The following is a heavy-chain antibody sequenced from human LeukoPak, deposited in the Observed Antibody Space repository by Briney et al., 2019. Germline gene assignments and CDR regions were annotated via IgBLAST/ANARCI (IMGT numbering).Heavy chain of an antibody. V-gene: IGHV3-30-3*01. D-gene: IGHD5-18*01. Sequence: GKSLRLSCAASGFTFSTYAMHWVRQAPGKGLEWVAVISYDGSNKYYADSVEGRFTISRDNSKNTLYLQMNSLRAEDAAVYYCARAIQLWSPFDYWGQGTLVPVSS. CDR2: ISYDGSNK. J-gene: IGHJ4*02. CDR1: GFTFSTYA. CDR3: ARAIQLWSPFDY.